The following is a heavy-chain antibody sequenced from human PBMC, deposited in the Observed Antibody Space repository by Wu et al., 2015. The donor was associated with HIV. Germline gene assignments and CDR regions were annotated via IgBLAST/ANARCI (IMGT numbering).Heavy chain of an antibody. CDR3: ARGPFPRSQYFGYFDY. J-gene: IGHJ4*02. D-gene: IGHD2/OR15-2a*01. Sequence: QVQLVQSGAEVKKPGSSVKVSCMASGGTFTNYAISWVRQAPGQGLEWMGGIIPIFDTPVYAQKFQGRVTVTADDSTNTAFMYLSSLRSEDTAVYYCARGPFPRSQYFGYFDYWGQGTLVIVSS. V-gene: IGHV1-69*12. CDR1: GGTFTNYA. CDR2: IIPIFDTP.